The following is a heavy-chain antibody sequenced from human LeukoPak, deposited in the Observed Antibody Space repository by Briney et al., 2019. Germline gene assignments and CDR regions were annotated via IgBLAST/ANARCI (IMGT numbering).Heavy chain of an antibody. J-gene: IGHJ5*02. CDR2: INRDGSER. D-gene: IGHD2-2*01. CDR1: GFTFSNYW. CDR3: ARGYCSSTSCNANWFDP. V-gene: IGHV3-7*01. Sequence: GGSLRLSCAASGFTFSNYWMTWVRQAPGKGLEWVANINRDGSERYYVDSVKGRFTISRDNAKNTLYLQMNSLRAEDTAVYYCARGYCSSTSCNANWFDPWGQGTLVTVSS.